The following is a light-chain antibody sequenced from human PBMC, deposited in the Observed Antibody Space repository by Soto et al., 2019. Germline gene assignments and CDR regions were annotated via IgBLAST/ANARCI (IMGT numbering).Light chain of an antibody. CDR2: GAS. CDR1: QSVSSN. V-gene: IGKV3-15*01. CDR3: QQYNNWPPRDS. J-gene: IGKJ2*01. Sequence: EIVMTQSAATLSVSPGERTTRSCRASQSVSSNLAWYQQKPGQAPRLLIYGASTRATGIPARFSGSGSGTDFTLTISSLQSEDFAVYYCQQYNNWPPRDSFGQGTKVDIK.